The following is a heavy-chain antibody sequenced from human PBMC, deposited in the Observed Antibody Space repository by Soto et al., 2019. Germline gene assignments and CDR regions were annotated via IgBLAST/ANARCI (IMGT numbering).Heavy chain of an antibody. CDR1: GGSISSYY. D-gene: IGHD6-19*01. J-gene: IGHJ6*02. CDR3: ARRIAVAGTYYYGMDV. Sequence: SETLSLTCTVSGGSISSYYWSWIRQPPGKGLEWIGYIYYSGSTNYNPSLKSRVTISVDTSKNQFSLKLSSVTAADTAVYYCARRIAVAGTYYYGMDVWGQGTTVTVSS. CDR2: IYYSGST. V-gene: IGHV4-59*01.